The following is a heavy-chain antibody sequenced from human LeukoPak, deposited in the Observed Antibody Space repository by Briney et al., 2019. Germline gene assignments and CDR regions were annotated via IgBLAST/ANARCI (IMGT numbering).Heavy chain of an antibody. J-gene: IGHJ4*02. CDR3: VPLHFVGATLDY. CDR2: ISYDGSNK. D-gene: IGHD1-26*01. CDR1: GFTFSSYA. V-gene: IGHV3-30*14. Sequence: GGSLRLSCAASGFTFSSYAMHWVRQAPGKGLEWVAVISYDGSNKYYADSVKGRFTISRDNSKNTLYLQMSSLRAEDTAVYYCVPLHFVGATLDYWGQGTLSPSPQ.